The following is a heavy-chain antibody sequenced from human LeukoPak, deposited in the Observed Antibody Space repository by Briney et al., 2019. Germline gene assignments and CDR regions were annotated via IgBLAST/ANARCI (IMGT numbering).Heavy chain of an antibody. Sequence: SETLSLTCTVSGGSISSSSYYWGWIRQPPGKGLEWIGYIYYSGSTNYNPSLKSRVTISVDTSKNQFSLKLSSVTAADTAVYYCARQHYDILTGSLNFDYWGQGTLVTVSS. J-gene: IGHJ4*02. CDR1: GGSISSSSYY. CDR2: IYYSGST. V-gene: IGHV4-61*05. CDR3: ARQHYDILTGSLNFDY. D-gene: IGHD3-9*01.